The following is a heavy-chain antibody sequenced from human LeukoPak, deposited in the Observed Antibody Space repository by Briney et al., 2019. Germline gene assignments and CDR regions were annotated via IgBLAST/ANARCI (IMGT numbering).Heavy chain of an antibody. J-gene: IGHJ5*02. D-gene: IGHD4-17*01. CDR2: IIPIFGTA. CDR1: GGTFTSYA. CDR3: ARDGKNGDYENWFDP. V-gene: IGHV1-69*05. Sequence: ASVKVSCKASGGTFTSYAISWVRQAPGQGLEWMGGIIPIFGTANYAQKFQGRVTMTTDTPTSTAYMELRSLRSDDTAVYYCARDGKNGDYENWFDPWGQGTLVTVSS.